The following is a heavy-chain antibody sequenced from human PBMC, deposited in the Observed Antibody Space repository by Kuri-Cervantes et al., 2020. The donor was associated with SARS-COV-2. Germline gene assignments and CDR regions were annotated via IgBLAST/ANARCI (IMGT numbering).Heavy chain of an antibody. J-gene: IGHJ4*02. CDR2: INSDGSST. D-gene: IGHD3-3*01. CDR1: GFTFSSYW. Sequence: GGSLRLSCAASGFTFSSYWMHWVRQAPGKGLVWVSRINSDGSSTSYADSVKGRFTISRDNAENSLYLQMNSLRAEDTAVYYCARDKYDFWSGSDYWGQGTRVTVSS. CDR3: ARDKYDFWSGSDY. V-gene: IGHV3-74*01.